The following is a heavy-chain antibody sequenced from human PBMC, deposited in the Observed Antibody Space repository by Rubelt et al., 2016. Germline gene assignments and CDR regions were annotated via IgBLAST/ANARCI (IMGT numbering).Heavy chain of an antibody. D-gene: IGHD4-23*01. CDR2: IYYSGST. Sequence: QVQLQESGPGLVKPSQTLSLTCTVSGGSISSGGYYWSWIRQHPGKGLEWLGYIYYSGSTYYNLSLKSRVTNSMDTSKIPFVMKLSSVTAADTAVYYCATSGGNGGDFDYWGQGTLVTVSS. V-gene: IGHV4-31*03. J-gene: IGHJ4*02. CDR1: GGSISSGGYY. CDR3: ATSGGNGGDFDY.